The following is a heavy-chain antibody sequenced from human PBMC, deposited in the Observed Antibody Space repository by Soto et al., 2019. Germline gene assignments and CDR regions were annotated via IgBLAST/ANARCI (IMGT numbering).Heavy chain of an antibody. CDR3: ARLASGWQYYYFDF. V-gene: IGHV4-34*01. CDR2: INHSGST. D-gene: IGHD6-19*01. J-gene: IGHJ2*01. CDR1: GGSFSPYF. Sequence: QVQLQQWGAGLLKPSETLSLTCAVYGGSFSPYFWSWIRQPPGKGLEWIGEINHSGSTNYNPSLTRRATLSVDTSKNQVSLKLTSVTAADTAVYYCARLASGWQYYYFDFWGRGTPVTVCS.